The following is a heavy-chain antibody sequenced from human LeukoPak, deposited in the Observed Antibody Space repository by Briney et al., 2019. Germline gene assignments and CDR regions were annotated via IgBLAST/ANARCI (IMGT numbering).Heavy chain of an antibody. J-gene: IGHJ1*01. CDR3: ARGPRDGSGSSYFQH. CDR1: GYTFTTYD. CDR2: MNPNSGNT. D-gene: IGHD3-10*01. V-gene: IGHV1-8*01. Sequence: ASVKVSCKASGYTFTTYDINWVRQATGQGLEWMGWMNPNSGNTGFAPKFQGRASVTRNTSISTAYMELSSLTSGDTAVYYCARGPRDGSGSSYFQHWGQGTLVTVSS.